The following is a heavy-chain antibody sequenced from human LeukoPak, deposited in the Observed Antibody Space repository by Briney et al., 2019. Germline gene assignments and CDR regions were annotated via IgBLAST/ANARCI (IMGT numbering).Heavy chain of an antibody. CDR2: IYSSGRT. V-gene: IGHV4-4*07. D-gene: IGHD3-3*01. CDR3: ARAFRGIFGVFEAFDI. CDR1: GGSISSYF. J-gene: IGHJ3*02. Sequence: PSETLSLTCTVSGGSISSYFWTWIRQPAGKGPEWIGRIYSSGRTNYNPSLKSRVTMSVDTSKNQFSLKLRSVTAADTAVYYCARAFRGIFGVFEAFDIWGQGTMVTVSS.